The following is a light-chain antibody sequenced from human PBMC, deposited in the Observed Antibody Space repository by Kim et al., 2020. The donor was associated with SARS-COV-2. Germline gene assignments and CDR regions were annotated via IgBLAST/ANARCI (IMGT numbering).Light chain of an antibody. CDR2: WAS. V-gene: IGKV4-1*01. Sequence: ATINCKSSQSVLYSSNNKNYLAWYQQKPGQPPKLLIYWASTRESGVPDRFSGSGSGTDFTLTISSLQAEDVAVYYCQQYYSTPITFGQGTRLEI. CDR3: QQYYSTPIT. CDR1: QSVLYSSNNKNY. J-gene: IGKJ5*01.